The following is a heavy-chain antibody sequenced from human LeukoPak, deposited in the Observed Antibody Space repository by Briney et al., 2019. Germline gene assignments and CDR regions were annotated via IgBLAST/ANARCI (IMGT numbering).Heavy chain of an antibody. V-gene: IGHV1-46*01. CDR2: INPSGGST. D-gene: IGHD5-12*01. Sequence: ASVKVSCKASGYTFTSYYMHWVRQAPGQGLEWMGIINPSGGSTSYAQKFQGRVTITADESTSTAYMELSSLRSEDTAVYYCARPRTTARGYSGYEQASYAFDIWGQGTMVTVSS. CDR1: GYTFTSYY. J-gene: IGHJ3*02. CDR3: ARPRTTARGYSGYEQASYAFDI.